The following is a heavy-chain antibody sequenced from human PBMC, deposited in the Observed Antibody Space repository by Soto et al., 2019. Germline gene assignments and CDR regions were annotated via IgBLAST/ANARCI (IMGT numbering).Heavy chain of an antibody. CDR3: ARHRVPSSSWYTRLNWFDP. V-gene: IGHV4-34*01. D-gene: IGHD6-13*01. J-gene: IGHJ5*02. CDR2: INHTGGT. Sequence: PSETLSLTCAVYGGSVNGYYWNWIRQPPGKGLEWIGGINHTGGTHYNPSLKSRVTISVDTSKNQFSLKLSSVTAADTAVYYCARHRVPSSSWYTRLNWFDPWGQGTLVTVSS. CDR1: GGSVNGYY.